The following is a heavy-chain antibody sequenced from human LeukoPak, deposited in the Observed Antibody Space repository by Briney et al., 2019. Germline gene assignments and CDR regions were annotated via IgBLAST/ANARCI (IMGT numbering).Heavy chain of an antibody. CDR1: GFTFTTYW. J-gene: IGHJ6*03. V-gene: IGHV3-7*01. D-gene: IGHD3-22*01. Sequence: GGSLRLSCAASGFTFTTYWMSWVRQAPGKGLEWVANIKQDGSEKYYVDSVKGRFTISRDNAKNSLYLQMNSLRAEDTAVYYCARDDSSGYYHYYYYYMDVWGKGTTVTVSS. CDR3: ARDDSSGYYHYYYYYMDV. CDR2: IKQDGSEK.